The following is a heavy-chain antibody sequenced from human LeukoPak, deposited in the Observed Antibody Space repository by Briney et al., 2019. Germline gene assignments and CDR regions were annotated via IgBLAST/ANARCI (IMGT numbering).Heavy chain of an antibody. V-gene: IGHV3-15*01. CDR3: AREQWLDR. CDR2: IKSRTDGGTT. CDR1: RFTFSNAW. D-gene: IGHD6-19*01. Sequence: GGSLRLSCAASRFTFSNAWMTWVRQAPGKGLEWVGRIKSRTDGGTTDYAAPVKGRFTISRDDSKNTLYLQMNSLETEDTAMYYCAREQWLDRWGQGTLVTVSS. J-gene: IGHJ5*02.